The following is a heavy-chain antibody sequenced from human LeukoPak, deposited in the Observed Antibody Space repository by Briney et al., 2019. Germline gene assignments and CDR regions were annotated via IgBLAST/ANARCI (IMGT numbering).Heavy chain of an antibody. Sequence: KPSETLSLTCTDSGYSISSDYYWGWIRQPPGKGLEWIGSVYHSGSTYYNPSLKSRATISLDTSKNHFSLKLSSVTAADTAVYYCASGPQLWFGYWGQGTLVTVSS. J-gene: IGHJ4*02. D-gene: IGHD3-10*01. CDR3: ASGPQLWFGY. CDR2: VYHSGST. CDR1: GYSISSDYY. V-gene: IGHV4-38-2*02.